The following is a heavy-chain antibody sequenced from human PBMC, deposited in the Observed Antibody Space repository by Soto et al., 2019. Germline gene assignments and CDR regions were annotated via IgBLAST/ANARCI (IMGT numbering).Heavy chain of an antibody. CDR3: ARDYGDRMWAFDI. CDR2: INPSGGST. CDR1: GYTFTSYY. D-gene: IGHD4-17*01. Sequence: QVQLVQSGAEVKKPGASVKVSCKASGYTFTSYYMHWVRQAPGQGLEWMGIINPSGGSTSYAQKFQGRVTMTRDTATSTVYMELSSLRSEDTAVYYCARDYGDRMWAFDIWGQGTMVTVSS. V-gene: IGHV1-46*01. J-gene: IGHJ3*02.